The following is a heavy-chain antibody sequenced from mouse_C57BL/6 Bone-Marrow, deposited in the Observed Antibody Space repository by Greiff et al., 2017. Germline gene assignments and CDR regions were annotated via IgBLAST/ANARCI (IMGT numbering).Heavy chain of an antibody. J-gene: IGHJ3*01. D-gene: IGHD1-1*01. CDR2: INPSSGYT. V-gene: IGHV1-7*01. CDR1: GYTFTSYW. CDR3: ARRGYYYGSPSWFAY. Sequence: QVQLQQSGAELAKPGASVKLSCKASGYTFTSYWMHWVKQRPGQGLEWIGYINPSSGYTKYNQKFKDKATLTADKSYSPAYMQLSSLTYEDSAVYYCARRGYYYGSPSWFAYWGQGTLVTVSA.